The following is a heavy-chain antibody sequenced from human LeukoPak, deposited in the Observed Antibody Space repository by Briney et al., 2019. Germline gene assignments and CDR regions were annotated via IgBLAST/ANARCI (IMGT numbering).Heavy chain of an antibody. V-gene: IGHV3-21*01. CDR2: ISSSSSYI. J-gene: IGHJ4*02. CDR1: GFTFSSYS. CDR3: ARDTAMVPYFDY. Sequence: GGSLRLSCAASGFTFSSYSMNGVRQAPGKGLEWVSSISSSSSYIYYADSVKGRFTISRDNAKNSLYLQMNSLRAEDTAVYYCARDTAMVPYFDYWGQGTLVTVSS. D-gene: IGHD5-18*01.